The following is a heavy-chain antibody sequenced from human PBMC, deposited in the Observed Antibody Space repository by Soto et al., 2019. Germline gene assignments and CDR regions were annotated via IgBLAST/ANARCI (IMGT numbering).Heavy chain of an antibody. J-gene: IGHJ6*02. CDR2: INPNSGGT. Sequence: ASVKVSCKASGYTFTGYYMHWVRQAPGQGLEWMGWINPNSGGTNYAQKFQGWVTMTRDTSISTAYMELSRLRSDDTAVYYCAREMIRPEIAAADPLEHLPCPPPDVSGQATTVTVSS. CDR3: AREMIRPEIAAADPLEHLPCPPPDV. CDR1: GYTFTGYY. V-gene: IGHV1-2*04. D-gene: IGHD6-13*01.